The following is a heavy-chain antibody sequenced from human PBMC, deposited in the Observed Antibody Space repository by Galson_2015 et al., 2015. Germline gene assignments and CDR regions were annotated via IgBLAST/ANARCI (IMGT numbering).Heavy chain of an antibody. D-gene: IGHD3-22*01. CDR2: IIPILGIA. CDR3: ARDGYYSWGVDY. J-gene: IGHJ4*02. V-gene: IGHV1-69*04. CDR1: GGTFSSYA. Sequence: SVKVSCKASGGTFSSYAISWVRQAPGQGLEWMGRIIPILGIANYAQKFQGRVTMTTDTSTSTAYMELRSLGSDDTAVYYCARDGYYSWGVDYWGQGTLVTVSS.